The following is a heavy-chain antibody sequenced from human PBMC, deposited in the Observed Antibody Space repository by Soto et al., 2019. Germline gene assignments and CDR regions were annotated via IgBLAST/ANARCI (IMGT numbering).Heavy chain of an antibody. CDR1: GFTFSSYS. Sequence: PGGSLRLSCAASGFTFSSYSIHWVRQAPGRGLEWVSAITRNSDIYYADSVKGRFTISRDNAKNSVSLQMDSLRAEDTAVYYCAREETAWPLAYRLDAWGQGTTVTVSS. D-gene: IGHD2-21*02. J-gene: IGHJ6*02. CDR2: ITRNSDI. CDR3: AREETAWPLAYRLDA. V-gene: IGHV3-21*01.